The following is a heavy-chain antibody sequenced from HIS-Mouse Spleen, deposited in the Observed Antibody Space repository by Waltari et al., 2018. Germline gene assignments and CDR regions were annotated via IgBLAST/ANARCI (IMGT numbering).Heavy chain of an antibody. J-gene: IGHJ4*02. CDR3: ARIAEGYTSGWYAFDY. V-gene: IGHV2-70*15. Sequence: QVTLRESGPALVKPTQTLTLTCTFSGFSLSTSGMCVSWIRQPPGKALEWLARIDWDDDKDYSTSLKTRLTIYRDTSKNQVVLTMTNMDPLDTATYYCARIAEGYTSGWYAFDYWGQGTLVTVSS. D-gene: IGHD6-19*01. CDR2: IDWDDDK. CDR1: GFSLSTSGMC.